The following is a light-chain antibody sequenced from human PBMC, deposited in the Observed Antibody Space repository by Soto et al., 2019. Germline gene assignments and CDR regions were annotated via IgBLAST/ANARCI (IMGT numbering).Light chain of an antibody. CDR3: QQYGSSPLT. CDR2: GAS. J-gene: IGKJ5*01. Sequence: EIVLTQSPGTLSLSPGEKATISCRASQSVNSSYLAWYQQKSGQAPRLLIYGASSRATGIPDRFSGSGSGTDFTLTFIRLEPEDFAVYYCQQYGSSPLTCGQGTRLEIK. V-gene: IGKV3-20*01. CDR1: QSVNSSY.